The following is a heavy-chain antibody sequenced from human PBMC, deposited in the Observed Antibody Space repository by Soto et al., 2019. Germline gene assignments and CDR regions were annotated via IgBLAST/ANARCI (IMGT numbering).Heavy chain of an antibody. CDR2: MNPNSGNT. CDR3: ARVAHRLRFLYLLSKHGPYDAFDF. Sequence: ASVKVSCKASGYTFTSYDINWVRQATGQGLEWMGWMNPNSGNTGYAQKFQGRVTMTRNTSISTAYMELSSLRSEDTAVYYCARVAHRLRFLYLLSKHGPYDAFDFCGQGTMVTGSS. J-gene: IGHJ3*01. V-gene: IGHV1-8*01. D-gene: IGHD3-3*01. CDR1: GYTFTSYD.